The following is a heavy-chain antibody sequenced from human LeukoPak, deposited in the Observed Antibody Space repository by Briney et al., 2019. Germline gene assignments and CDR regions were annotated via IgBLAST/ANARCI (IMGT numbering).Heavy chain of an antibody. CDR1: GLTFSSHW. CDR3: VTGVLSGRSRPGY. Sequence: QPGGSLRLACAAYGLTFSSHWMNSVRQAPGKGLGWVAKIKQDGSQKNYVDCVKGRFTISRDNTENSLYHQMSSLRAEDTAVYYCVTGVLSGRSRPGYWGQGTLVTVSS. J-gene: IGHJ4*02. CDR2: IKQDGSQK. D-gene: IGHD3-9*01. V-gene: IGHV3-7*01.